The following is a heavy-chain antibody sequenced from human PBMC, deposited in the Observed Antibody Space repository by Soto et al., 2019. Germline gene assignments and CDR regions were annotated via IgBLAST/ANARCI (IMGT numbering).Heavy chain of an antibody. V-gene: IGHV1-18*01. CDR3: VVAAHPYYFDY. CDR2: ISAYNGNT. Sequence: QVQLVQSGAEVKKPGASVKVYCKDSGYTFTSYGISWVRQAPGQGLEWMGWISAYNGNTNYAQMLQRRVTMTTDTSTSTAYMELRSLRSDDTAVYYCVVAAHPYYFDYWGQGTLVTFSS. D-gene: IGHD2-15*01. J-gene: IGHJ4*02. CDR1: GYTFTSYG.